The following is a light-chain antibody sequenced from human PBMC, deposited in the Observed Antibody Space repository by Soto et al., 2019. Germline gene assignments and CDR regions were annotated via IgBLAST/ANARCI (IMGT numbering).Light chain of an antibody. CDR3: QQRTNWPLT. Sequence: EIVLTQSPATLSLSPGKRATLSCRASRSVTTFLAWYQQKPGQAPRLLIYDASKRATGVPTRFSGSGSGTDFTLTINNLEPEDFAVYYCQQRTNWPLTFGGGTKVERK. CDR1: RSVTTF. V-gene: IGKV3-11*01. CDR2: DAS. J-gene: IGKJ4*01.